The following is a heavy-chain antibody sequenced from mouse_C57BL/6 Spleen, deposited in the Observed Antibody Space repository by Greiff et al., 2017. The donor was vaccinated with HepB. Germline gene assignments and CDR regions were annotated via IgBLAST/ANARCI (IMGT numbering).Heavy chain of an antibody. CDR3: ARPILYGKAFAY. Sequence: EVKLVESGGGLVKPGGSLKLSCAASGFTFSDYGMHWVRQAPEKGLEWVAYISSGSSTIYYADTVKGRFTISRDNAKNTLFVQMTSLRSEDSAMYYCARPILYGKAFAYWGQGTLVTVSA. J-gene: IGHJ3*01. V-gene: IGHV5-17*01. CDR2: ISSGSSTI. CDR1: GFTFSDYG. D-gene: IGHD2-1*01.